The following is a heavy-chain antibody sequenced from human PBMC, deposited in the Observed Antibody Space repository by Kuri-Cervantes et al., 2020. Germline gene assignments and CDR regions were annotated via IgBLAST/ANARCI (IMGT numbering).Heavy chain of an antibody. CDR1: GGSISSSSYY. D-gene: IGHD3-10*01. CDR3: AREGAYYSTLGV. V-gene: IGHV4-39*07. CDR2: IYYSGST. Sequence: SETLSLTCTVSGGSISSSSYYWGWIRQPPGKGLEWIGSIYYSGSTYYNPSLKSRVTISVDTSRNQFSLKLSSVTAADTAVYYCAREGAYYSTLGVWGQGTTVTVSS. J-gene: IGHJ6*02.